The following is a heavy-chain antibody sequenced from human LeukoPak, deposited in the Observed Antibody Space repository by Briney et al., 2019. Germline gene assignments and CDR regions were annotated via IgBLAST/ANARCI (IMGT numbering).Heavy chain of an antibody. Sequence: PGGPLRLSCAASGFTVSSNYMSWVRQAPGKGLEWVSVIYSGGSTYYADSVKGRFTISRDNSKNTLYLQMNSLRAEDTAVYYCARAGYSYGPEYYYYYYGMDVWGQGTTVTVSS. CDR1: GFTVSSNY. CDR2: IYSGGST. J-gene: IGHJ6*02. CDR3: ARAGYSYGPEYYYYYYGMDV. V-gene: IGHV3-53*01. D-gene: IGHD5-18*01.